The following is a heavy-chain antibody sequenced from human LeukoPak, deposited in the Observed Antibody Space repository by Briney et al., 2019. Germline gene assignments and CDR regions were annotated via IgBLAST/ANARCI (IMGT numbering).Heavy chain of an antibody. CDR1: GFTFSSYG. V-gene: IGHV3-33*01. D-gene: IGHD3-22*01. J-gene: IGHJ4*02. Sequence: GGSLRLSCAASGFTFSSYGMHWVRQAPGKGLEWVAVIWYDGSNKYYADSVKGRFTISRDNSKNTLYLQMNSLRAEDTAVYYCAIDDSSGYYYLPMYWGQGTLVTVSS. CDR3: AIDDSSGYYYLPMY. CDR2: IWYDGSNK.